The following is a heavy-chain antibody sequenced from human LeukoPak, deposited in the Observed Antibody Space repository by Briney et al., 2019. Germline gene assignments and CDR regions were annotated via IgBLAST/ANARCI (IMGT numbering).Heavy chain of an antibody. Sequence: SETLSLTCGVSGGSVTSTNWWTWVRQPPGKGLEWIGEVHLDGRTNYNPSLESRLTISVDLSENHISLKLTSVAAADTAVYYCAREGGFFRPLDYSGQGTLVTVSS. V-gene: IGHV4-4*02. D-gene: IGHD3-3*01. CDR3: AREGGFFRPLDY. J-gene: IGHJ4*02. CDR2: VHLDGRT. CDR1: GGSVTSTNW.